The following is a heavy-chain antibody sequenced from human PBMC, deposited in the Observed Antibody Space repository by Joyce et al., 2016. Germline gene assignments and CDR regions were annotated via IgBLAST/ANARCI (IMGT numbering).Heavy chain of an antibody. D-gene: IGHD2-8*01. CDR2: LSSSSSYI. CDR3: ARSSYTNGIFDY. J-gene: IGHJ4*02. Sequence: EVQLVESGGGLVKPGGSRRLSCAASGFTFSSYSMSWVRQAPGKGLECVSSLSSSSSYIKYTDSVKGRFTISRDNAKNSLYLQMNSLRVEDTAVYYCARSSYTNGIFDYWGQGTLVTVSS. V-gene: IGHV3-21*01. CDR1: GFTFSSYS.